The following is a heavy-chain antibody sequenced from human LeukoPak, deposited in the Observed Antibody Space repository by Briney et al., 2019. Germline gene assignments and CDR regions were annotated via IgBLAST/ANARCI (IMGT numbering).Heavy chain of an antibody. J-gene: IGHJ1*01. D-gene: IGHD3-10*01. CDR3: ATSISTVRGIITTKYFQH. CDR1: GYTFTSYA. Sequence: GASVKVSCKASGYTFTSYAVHWVRQGPGQRLEWMGWINSGSGNTKYSQKFEGRVTITRDTSAITAYMELSSLRSEDTAVYFCATSISTVRGIITTKYFQHWGHGTLVTVSS. V-gene: IGHV1-3*01. CDR2: INSGSGNT.